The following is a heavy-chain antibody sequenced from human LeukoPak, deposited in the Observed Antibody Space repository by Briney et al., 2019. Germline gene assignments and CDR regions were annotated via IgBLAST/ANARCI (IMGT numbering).Heavy chain of an antibody. D-gene: IGHD5-12*01. V-gene: IGHV3-48*03. J-gene: IGHJ5*01. CDR1: GFTFSSHD. CDR3: ARDRGNSAYGAWFDS. Sequence: GGSLRLSCAASGFTFSSHDMNWVRQGPGKGLEWLSYISSGSTTMDYADSVKGRFTISRDNAKNSLFLQMNSLRAEDTGIYYCARDRGNSAYGAWFDSWGQGTLVTVSS. CDR2: ISSGSTTM.